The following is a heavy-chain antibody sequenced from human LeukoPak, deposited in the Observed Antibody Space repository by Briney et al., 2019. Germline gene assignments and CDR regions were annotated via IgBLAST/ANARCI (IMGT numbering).Heavy chain of an antibody. CDR2: INPNSGGA. Sequence: ASVKVSCKASGYTFTGYYMHWVRQAPGQGLEWMGRINPNSGGANYAQKFQGRVTMTRATSISTAYMVLSRLRSDDTAVYYCARDFCGGDCYSRSTYMDVWGKGTTVTVSS. CDR3: ARDFCGGDCYSRSTYMDV. J-gene: IGHJ6*04. V-gene: IGHV1-2*06. CDR1: GYTFTGYY. D-gene: IGHD2-21*02.